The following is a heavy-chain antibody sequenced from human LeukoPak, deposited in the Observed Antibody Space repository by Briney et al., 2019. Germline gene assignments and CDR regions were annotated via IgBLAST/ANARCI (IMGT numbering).Heavy chain of an antibody. J-gene: IGHJ4*02. V-gene: IGHV3-53*01. CDR3: ARADYYDSSGYYYLDY. CDR1: GFTVSSNY. Sequence: GGSLRLSCAASGFTVSSNYMSWVRQAPGKGLEWVSVIYSGGSTYYADSVKGRFTISRDNSKNTLYLQMNSLRAEDTAVYYCARADYYDSSGYYYLDYWGQGTLVTVSS. CDR2: IYSGGST. D-gene: IGHD3-22*01.